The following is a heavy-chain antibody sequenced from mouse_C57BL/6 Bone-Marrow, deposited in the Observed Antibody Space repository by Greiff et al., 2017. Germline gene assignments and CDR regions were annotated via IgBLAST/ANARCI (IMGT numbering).Heavy chain of an antibody. V-gene: IGHV1-64*01. Sequence: QVQLQQPGAELVKPGASVKLSCTASGYTFTSYWMHWVKQRPGQGLEWIGMIHPNSGSTNYNEKFKSKATLTVDKSSSTAYMQLSSLTSEDSAVYYCARWYYGSMDYWGQGTSVTVSA. CDR2: IHPNSGST. CDR3: ARWYYGSMDY. CDR1: GYTFTSYW. D-gene: IGHD1-1*01. J-gene: IGHJ4*01.